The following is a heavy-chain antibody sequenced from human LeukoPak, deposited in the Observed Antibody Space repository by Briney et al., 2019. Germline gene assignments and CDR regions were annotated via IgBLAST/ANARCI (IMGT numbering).Heavy chain of an antibody. CDR1: GYTFTAYY. D-gene: IGHD3-22*01. V-gene: IGHV1-2*02. CDR2: INPNSGGT. Sequence: ASVKVSCKASGYTFTAYYMHWVRQAPAQGLAWMGWINPNSGGTNYAQKFQGRVTMTRDTSISTVYMELSRLRSDDTAVYYCARDYYDSSGFGAFDIWGQGTMVTVSS. J-gene: IGHJ3*02. CDR3: ARDYYDSSGFGAFDI.